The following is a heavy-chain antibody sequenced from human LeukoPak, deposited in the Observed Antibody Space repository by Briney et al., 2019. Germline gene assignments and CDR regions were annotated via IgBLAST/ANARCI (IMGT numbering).Heavy chain of an antibody. J-gene: IGHJ5*02. CDR3: ARALGYCSSTSCYSGNNWFDP. CDR1: GGSISSGSYY. CDR2: IYTSGST. D-gene: IGHD2-2*02. V-gene: IGHV4-61*02. Sequence: SQTLSLTCTVSGGSISSGSYYWSWIRQPAGKGLEWIGRIYTSGSTNYNPSLKSRVTISVETPKNQFSLKLSSVTAADTAVYYCARALGYCSSTSCYSGNNWFDPWGQGTLVTVSS.